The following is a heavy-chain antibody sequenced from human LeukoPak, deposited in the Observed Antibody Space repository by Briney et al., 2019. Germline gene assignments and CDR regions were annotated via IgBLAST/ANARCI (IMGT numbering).Heavy chain of an antibody. CDR2: IRYDGSNK. J-gene: IGHJ3*02. Sequence: GGSLRLSCAASGFTFSSYGMHWVRQAPGKGLEWVAFIRYDGSNKYYADSVKGRFTISRDNSKNTLYLQMNSLRAEDTAVYYCANYGGNSPGSSDAFDIWGQGTMVTVSS. V-gene: IGHV3-30*02. CDR3: ANYGGNSPGSSDAFDI. D-gene: IGHD4-23*01. CDR1: GFTFSSYG.